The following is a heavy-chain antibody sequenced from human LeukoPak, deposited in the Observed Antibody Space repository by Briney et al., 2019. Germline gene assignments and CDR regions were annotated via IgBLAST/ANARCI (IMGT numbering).Heavy chain of an antibody. V-gene: IGHV4-59*12. CDR3: ARESPAAITYSSSWYRRYYFDY. D-gene: IGHD6-13*01. CDR1: GGSISSYY. Sequence: SETRSLTCTVSGGSISSYYWSWIRQPPGKGLEWIGYIYYSGSTNYNPSLKSRVTISVDTSMNQFSLKLSSVTAADTAVYYCARESPAAITYSSSWYRRYYFDYWGQETLVTVSS. CDR2: IYYSGST. J-gene: IGHJ4*02.